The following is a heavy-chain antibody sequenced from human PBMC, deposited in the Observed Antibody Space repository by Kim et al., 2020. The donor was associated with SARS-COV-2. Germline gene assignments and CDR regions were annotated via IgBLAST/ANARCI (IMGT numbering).Heavy chain of an antibody. CDR3: ARDYYHESSGSGGMDV. CDR1: GFTFSIYA. V-gene: IGHV3-21*01. D-gene: IGHD3-22*01. J-gene: IGHJ6*02. CDR2: ISSSGSPI. Sequence: GGSLRLSCSASGFTFSIYAMNWVRQAPGKGLEWVASISSSGSPIYYADSVKGRFILSRDNAKNSLYLQITSLRAEDTASYYCARDYYHESSGSGGMDVWGQGTTVTVSS.